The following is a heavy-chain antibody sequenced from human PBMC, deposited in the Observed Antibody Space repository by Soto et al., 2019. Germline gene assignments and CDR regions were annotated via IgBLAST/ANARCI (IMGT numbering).Heavy chain of an antibody. D-gene: IGHD3-22*01. J-gene: IGHJ4*02. CDR2: ISWNSGSA. Sequence: SLKISCAASVFTFDDYAMHWVRQLPGKGLEWVSGISWNSGSAAYMDSVKGRFLISRDNAKKSLFLQMRSLRPEDTALYYCVKGLNYNFDNIGFHGWGQGTLVTVSS. CDR3: VKGLNYNFDNIGFHG. V-gene: IGHV3-9*01. CDR1: VFTFDDYA.